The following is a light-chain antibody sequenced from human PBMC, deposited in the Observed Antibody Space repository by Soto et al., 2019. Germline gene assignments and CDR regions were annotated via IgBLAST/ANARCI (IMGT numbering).Light chain of an antibody. V-gene: IGLV2-8*01. CDR3: LSYVGRETGV. CDR2: EVF. Sequence: QSVLTQPPSASVSPGQSVTISCTGTSNDIGAYNYVSWYQHHPGKVPKLLIYEVFRRPSGVPDRFSASKSGNTASLTVSGLQPEDEADYYCLSYVGRETGVFGSGTKVTV. J-gene: IGLJ1*01. CDR1: SNDIGAYNY.